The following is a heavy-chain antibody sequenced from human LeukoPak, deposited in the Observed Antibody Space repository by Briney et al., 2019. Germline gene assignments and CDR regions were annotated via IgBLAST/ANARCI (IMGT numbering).Heavy chain of an antibody. CDR3: ARGGSGWYLWYFDY. CDR1: GYTFTSYD. V-gene: IGHV1-18*01. Sequence: ASVKASCKASGYTFTSYDISWVRQAPGQGLEWMGWISADNGNTNYAQKLQGRVTMTTDTSTSTAYMELRSLRSDDTAVYYCARGGSGWYLWYFDYWGQGTLVTVSS. CDR2: ISADNGNT. J-gene: IGHJ4*02. D-gene: IGHD6-19*01.